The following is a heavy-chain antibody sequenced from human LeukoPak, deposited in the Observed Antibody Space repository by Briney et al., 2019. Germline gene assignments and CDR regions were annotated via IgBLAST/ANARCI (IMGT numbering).Heavy chain of an antibody. CDR2: ISSRSSYI. D-gene: IGHD6-19*01. V-gene: IGHV3-21*01. Sequence: GGSLRLSCAGSGFTFSRYNMNWFRQAPGKGLERVSSISSRSSYIYADSVKGRFTISRDNAKNSLYLQMNSLGAEDTAVYYCARDAQWLVPEGCYYYMDVWGKGTTVTVSS. CDR1: GFTFSRYN. J-gene: IGHJ6*03. CDR3: ARDAQWLVPEGCYYYMDV.